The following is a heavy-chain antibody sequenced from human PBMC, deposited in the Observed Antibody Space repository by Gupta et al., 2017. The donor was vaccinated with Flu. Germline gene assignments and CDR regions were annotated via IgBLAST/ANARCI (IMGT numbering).Heavy chain of an antibody. D-gene: IGHD6-13*01. V-gene: IGHV3-21*02. CDR1: GLTFSHYA. CDR2: ITPRGSHT. J-gene: IGHJ3*02. CDR3: AKETAGETAGFDI. Sequence: EVQLVESGGGLVKAGGSLRLSCAASGLTFSHYAMHWVRQAPGKGLEWVSSITPRGSHTFYADSVKGRFTSSRDNAEKSLYLQMNSLRAEDTAVYYCAKETAGETAGFDIWGQGTMVTVSS.